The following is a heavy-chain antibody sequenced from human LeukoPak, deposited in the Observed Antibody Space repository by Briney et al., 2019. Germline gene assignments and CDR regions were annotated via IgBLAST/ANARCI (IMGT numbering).Heavy chain of an antibody. D-gene: IGHD6-13*01. V-gene: IGHV3-21*01. CDR2: ISSSSSYI. Sequence: GGSLRLSCAASGFTFSSYSMNWVRQAPGKGLEWVSSISSSSSYIYYADSVKGRFTISRDNAKNSLYLQMNSLRAEDTAVYYCARGVGSSWFHDYWGQGTLVTVSS. CDR3: ARGVGSSWFHDY. J-gene: IGHJ4*02. CDR1: GFTFSSYS.